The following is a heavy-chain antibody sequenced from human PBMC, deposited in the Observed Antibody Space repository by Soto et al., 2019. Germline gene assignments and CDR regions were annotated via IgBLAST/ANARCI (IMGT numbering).Heavy chain of an antibody. CDR2: IWYDGSNK. CDR1: GFTFSSYG. V-gene: IGHV3-33*01. D-gene: IGHD3-9*01. J-gene: IGHJ6*02. Sequence: GGSLRLSCAASGFTFSSYGMHWVRQAPGKGLEWVAVIWYDGSNKYYADSVKGRFTISRDNSKNTLYLQMNSLRAEDTAVYYCARTRLRYFDWLSSPPAHYGMDVWGQGTTVTVSS. CDR3: ARTRLRYFDWLSSPPAHYGMDV.